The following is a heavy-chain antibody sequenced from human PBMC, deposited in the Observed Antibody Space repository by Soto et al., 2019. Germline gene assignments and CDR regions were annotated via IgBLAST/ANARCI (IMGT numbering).Heavy chain of an antibody. Sequence: QVHLVQAGAEVKKPGSSVKVSCRASGGTFNRYSISWVRQAPGQGLEWMGRIIPMFGITNYAQKFQGRVMITADKSANTAYMEVSGLRSEDTAMYYCATFYEGDCTTTTCYGDFDYWRQGTLVTVSS. V-gene: IGHV1-69*02. CDR3: ATFYEGDCTTTTCYGDFDY. CDR2: IIPMFGIT. D-gene: IGHD2-2*01. J-gene: IGHJ4*02. CDR1: GGTFNRYS.